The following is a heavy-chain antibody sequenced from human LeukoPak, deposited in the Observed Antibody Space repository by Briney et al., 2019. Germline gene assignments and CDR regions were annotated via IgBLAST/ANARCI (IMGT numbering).Heavy chain of an antibody. V-gene: IGHV1-69*05. Sequence: ASVKVSCKASGYTFTSYGISWVRQAPGQGLEWMGGIIPIFGTANYAQKFQGRVTITTDESTSTAYMELSSLRSEDTAVYYCARDKGGSSSYFDYWGQGTLVTVSS. CDR1: GYTFTSYG. CDR3: ARDKGGSSSYFDY. J-gene: IGHJ4*02. D-gene: IGHD6-6*01. CDR2: IIPIFGTA.